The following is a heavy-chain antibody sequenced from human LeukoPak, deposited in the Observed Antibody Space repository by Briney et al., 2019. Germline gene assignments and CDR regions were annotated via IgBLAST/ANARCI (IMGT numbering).Heavy chain of an antibody. CDR3: ARVEYSSGWPYYYYYYYMDV. J-gene: IGHJ6*03. V-gene: IGHV1-46*01. CDR1: GYSFTSHY. CDR2: INPSGSST. D-gene: IGHD6-19*01. Sequence: GASVKVSCKASGYSFTSHYMHWVRQAPGQGLEWMGLINPSGSSTLYAQKFQGRVTMTTDTSTSTAYMELRSLRSDDTAVYYCARVEYSSGWPYYYYYYYMDVWGKGTTVTVSS.